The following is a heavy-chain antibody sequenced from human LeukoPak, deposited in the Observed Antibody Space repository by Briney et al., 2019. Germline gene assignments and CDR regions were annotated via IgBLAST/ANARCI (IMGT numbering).Heavy chain of an antibody. Sequence: GGSLRLSCAASGFTFSSYSMNWVRQAPGKGLEWVSSISSSSSYIYYADSVKGRFTISRDNSKNTLYLQMNSLRAEDTAVYYCASPSGGIGSSSSYCFVYWGQGTLVTVSS. CDR1: GFTFSSYS. V-gene: IGHV3-21*04. CDR2: ISSSSSYI. CDR3: ASPSGGIGSSSSYCFVY. D-gene: IGHD6-6*01. J-gene: IGHJ4*02.